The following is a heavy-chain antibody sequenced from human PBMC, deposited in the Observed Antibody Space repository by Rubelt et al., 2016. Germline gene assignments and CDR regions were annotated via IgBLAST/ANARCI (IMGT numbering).Heavy chain of an antibody. CDR3: AREATVAGTDDAFGI. J-gene: IGHJ3*02. Sequence: SNVWMNWVRQAPGKGLEWVANVKQDGSDKHYVESVKGRFTVSRDNAKNSLYLQMNSLRAEDTAVYYCAREATVAGTDDAFGIWGQGTMVTVSS. CDR2: VKQDGSDK. D-gene: IGHD6-19*01. V-gene: IGHV3-7*01. CDR1: SNVW.